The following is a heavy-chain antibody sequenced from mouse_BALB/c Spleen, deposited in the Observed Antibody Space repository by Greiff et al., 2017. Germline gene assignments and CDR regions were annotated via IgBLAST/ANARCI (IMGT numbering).Heavy chain of an antibody. CDR2: INPSNGRT. Sequence: QVQLQQPGAELVKPGASVKLSCKASGYTFTSYWMHWVKQRPGQGLEWIGEINPSNGRTNYNEKFKSKATLTVDKSSSTAYMQLSSLTSEDSAVYYCAGYDGYYVGYWGQGTTLTVSS. CDR1: GYTFTSYW. V-gene: IGHV1S81*02. D-gene: IGHD2-3*01. CDR3: AGYDGYYVGY. J-gene: IGHJ2*01.